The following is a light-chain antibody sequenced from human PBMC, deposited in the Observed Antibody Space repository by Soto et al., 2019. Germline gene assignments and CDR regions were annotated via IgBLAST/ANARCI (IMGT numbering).Light chain of an antibody. J-gene: IGLJ1*01. CDR1: SSDVGSHDL. CDR2: DVS. V-gene: IGLV2-14*02. CDR3: SSFTSTTL. Sequence: QSVLTQPASVSGSPGQSIAISCTGTSSDVGSHDLVSWYQQQSGKVPKLIIYDVSSRPSGVSNRFSGSKSGNTASLTISGLQAEDEADYYCSSFTSTTLFGTGTKVTVL.